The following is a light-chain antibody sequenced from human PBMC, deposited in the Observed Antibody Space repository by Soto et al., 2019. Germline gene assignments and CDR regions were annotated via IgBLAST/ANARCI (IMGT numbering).Light chain of an antibody. CDR3: EQSKSFRWT. V-gene: IGKV1-12*01. CDR2: TAS. J-gene: IGKJ1*01. CDR1: QSISTW. Sequence: DIQMATSPSSASASVGDRFTITCRASQSISTWLAWYQQKPGTAPNLLIFTASYLESGVASRFSRSGSGTDFTLTINGLQPEDVATCYCEQSKSFRWTFSQVTKVDIK.